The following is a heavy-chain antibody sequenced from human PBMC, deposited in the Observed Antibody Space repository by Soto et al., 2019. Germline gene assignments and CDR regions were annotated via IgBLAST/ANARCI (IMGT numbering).Heavy chain of an antibody. D-gene: IGHD3-9*01. Sequence: SQTLSLTCAISGDSVSTNSAAWNWLRQSPSRGLEWLGRTYYRSKWFNDYAVSVKSRITIKPDTSKNHFSLQLMSVTPEDTAMYYCARDLDGTGKKAYDICGQGPLVTV. J-gene: IGHJ3*02. CDR3: ARDLDGTGKKAYDI. V-gene: IGHV6-1*01. CDR2: TYYRSKWFN. CDR1: GDSVSTNSAA.